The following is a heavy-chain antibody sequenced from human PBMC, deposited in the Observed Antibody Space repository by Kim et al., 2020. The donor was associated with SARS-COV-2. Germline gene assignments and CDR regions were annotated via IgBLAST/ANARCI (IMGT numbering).Heavy chain of an antibody. CDR1: GYIFRGNY. V-gene: IGHV1-2*02. CDR2: INPDRDVT. D-gene: IGHD3-3*01. J-gene: IGHJ6*02. CDR3: ARDASYYRFWSGSHRYAMDV. Sequence: ASVKVSCKASGYIFRGNYIHWVRQAPGQGFEWMGWINPDRDVTSYAQKFQGRVTMTRDTSLSTVYMELHRLTSDDAPVYYCARDASYYRFWSGSHRYAMDVWGQGTTVIVSS.